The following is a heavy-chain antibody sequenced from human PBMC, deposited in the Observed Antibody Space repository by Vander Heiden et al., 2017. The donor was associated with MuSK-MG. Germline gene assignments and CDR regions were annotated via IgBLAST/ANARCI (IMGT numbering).Heavy chain of an antibody. J-gene: IGHJ5*02. V-gene: IGHV1-18*01. CDR3: ARVSSTSSHFRGFHP. CDR1: GYTFTGYG. CDR2: ISAYNGNT. D-gene: IGHD2-2*01. Sequence: QVQLVQSGAEVKKPGASVKVSCKASGYTFTGYGISWVRQAPGQGLEWMGWISAYNGNTNYAHKLQGRVTMTTDTSTSTAYMELRRLRSEDTAVYYCARVSSTSSHFRGFHPWGQGTLVTVSS.